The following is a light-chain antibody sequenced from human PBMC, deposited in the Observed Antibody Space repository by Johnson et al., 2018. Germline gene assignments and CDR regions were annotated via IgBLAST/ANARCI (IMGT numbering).Light chain of an antibody. CDR1: SSNIGNNY. V-gene: IGLV1-51*02. J-gene: IGLJ1*01. CDR3: GTWDSSLSAGNG. Sequence: QSVLTQPPSVSAAPGQKVTISCSGSSSNIGNNYVSWYQQLPGTAPKLLIYENNKRPSGIPDRFSGSKSGTSATLGITGLQTGAEADYYCGTWDSSLSAGNGSGTGTKVTVL. CDR2: ENN.